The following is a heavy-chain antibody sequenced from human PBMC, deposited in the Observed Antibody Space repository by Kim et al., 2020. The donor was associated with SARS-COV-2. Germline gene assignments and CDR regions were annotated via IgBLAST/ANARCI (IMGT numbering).Heavy chain of an antibody. CDR1: GFHFSDYY. CDR2: ISNSGVTT. V-gene: IGHV3-11*01. D-gene: IGHD6-13*01. CDR3: ARVGSTVAAGSIDY. Sequence: GGSLRLSCAASGFHFSDYYMSWIRQAPGKGLEWVSYISNSGVTTHYADSVKGRFTISRDNAKNSLYLQMNSLRAEDTAVYYCARVGSTVAAGSIDYWGQGTLVTVST. J-gene: IGHJ4*02.